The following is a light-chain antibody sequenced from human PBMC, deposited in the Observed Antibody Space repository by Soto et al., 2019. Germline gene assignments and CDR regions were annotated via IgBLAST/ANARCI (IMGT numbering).Light chain of an antibody. V-gene: IGLV2-14*01. J-gene: IGLJ1*01. CDR1: SSDVGGYNY. CDR2: EVS. CDR3: SSYTSSFYV. Sequence: QSALTQPASVSGSPGQSITISCTGNSSDVGGYNYVSWYQQHPGKAPKLMIYEVSNRPSGVSNRFSGSKSGNTASLTISGLQAEDEADYYCSSYTSSFYVFGTGTKLTVL.